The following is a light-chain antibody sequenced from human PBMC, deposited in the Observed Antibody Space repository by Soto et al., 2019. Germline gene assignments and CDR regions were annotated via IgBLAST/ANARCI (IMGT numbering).Light chain of an antibody. V-gene: IGKV1-5*03. CDR1: DMINTW. CDR3: QPYNSYSRT. CDR2: KAS. J-gene: IGKJ1*01. Sequence: DIQMTQSPSTLSASVGDRVTITCRASDMINTWLAWYQQKPGKAPKLLIYKASTLESGVPSRFSGSGSGTEFTLTISRLQPDDFATYYCQPYNSYSRTFGPGTKVE.